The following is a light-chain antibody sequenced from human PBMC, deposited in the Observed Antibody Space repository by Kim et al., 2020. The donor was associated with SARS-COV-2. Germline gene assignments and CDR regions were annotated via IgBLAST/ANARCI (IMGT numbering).Light chain of an antibody. J-gene: IGLJ1*01. V-gene: IGLV3-27*01. Sequence: SYELTQPSSVSVSPGQTARITCSGDVLARKYARWFQQKPGQAPVLVIYNDSERPSGIPERFSGSSSGTTVTLTISGAQVEDEADYYCYSAADNNGVFGTGTKVTVL. CDR1: VLARKY. CDR3: YSAADNNGV. CDR2: NDS.